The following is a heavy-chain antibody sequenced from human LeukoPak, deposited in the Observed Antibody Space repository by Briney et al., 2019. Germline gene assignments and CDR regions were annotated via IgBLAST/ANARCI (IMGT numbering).Heavy chain of an antibody. J-gene: IGHJ5*02. V-gene: IGHV1-46*01. D-gene: IGHD6-19*01. CDR2: INPSGGST. CDR3: ARAPIAVAGTGDWFDP. Sequence: ASVKVSCKASGYTFTGYYMHWVRQAPGQGLEWMGIINPSGGSTSYAQKFQGRVTMTRDMSTSTVYMELSSLRSEDTAVYYCARAPIAVAGTGDWFDPWGQGTLVTVSS. CDR1: GYTFTGYY.